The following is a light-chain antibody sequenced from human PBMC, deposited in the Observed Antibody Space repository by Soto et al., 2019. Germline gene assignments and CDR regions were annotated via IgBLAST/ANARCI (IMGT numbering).Light chain of an antibody. V-gene: IGKV3-15*01. Sequence: EIVVTQSPATLSVSPGESAALSCRASQSISTHLAWYQQRPGQSPRLLISSASSRVTGFSARFSGSGSGTEFTLTISRLQSEDFAVYHCQQYYVWPPTFGQGTKIEI. CDR3: QQYYVWPPT. J-gene: IGKJ1*01. CDR1: QSISTH. CDR2: SAS.